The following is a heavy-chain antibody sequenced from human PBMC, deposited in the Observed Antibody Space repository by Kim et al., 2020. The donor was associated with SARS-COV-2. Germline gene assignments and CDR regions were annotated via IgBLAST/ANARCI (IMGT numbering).Heavy chain of an antibody. CDR2: IYYSGST. J-gene: IGHJ5*02. Sequence: SETLSLTCTVSGGSISSYYWSWIRQPPGKGLEWIGYIYYSGSTNYNPSLKSRVTISVDTSKNQFSLKLSSVTAADTAVYYCARGYYDFWSGTNWFDPWGQGTLVTVSS. CDR1: GGSISSYY. V-gene: IGHV4-59*08. CDR3: ARGYYDFWSGTNWFDP. D-gene: IGHD3-3*01.